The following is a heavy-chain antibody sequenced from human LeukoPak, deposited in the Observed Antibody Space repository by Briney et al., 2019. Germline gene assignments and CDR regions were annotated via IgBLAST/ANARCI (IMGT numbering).Heavy chain of an antibody. Sequence: GGSLRLSCAASGFTFSSYGMHWVRQAPGKGLEWVAVISYDGSNKYYADSVKGRFTISRDNSKNTLYLQMNSLRAEDTAVYYCAKDTIATRDIVVVPAAIVDYWGQGTLVTVSS. J-gene: IGHJ4*02. CDR3: AKDTIATRDIVVVPAAIVDY. CDR1: GFTFSSYG. CDR2: ISYDGSNK. V-gene: IGHV3-30*18. D-gene: IGHD2-2*02.